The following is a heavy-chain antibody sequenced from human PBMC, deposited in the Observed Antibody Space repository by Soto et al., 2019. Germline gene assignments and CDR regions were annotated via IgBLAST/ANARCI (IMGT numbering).Heavy chain of an antibody. CDR1: GYSFTSYW. Sequence: GESLKISCKGSGYSFTSYWISWVRQMPGKGLEWMGRIDPSDSYTNYSPSFQGHVTISADKSISTAYLQWSSLKASDTAMYYCARQGIAAAGTSHGMDVWGQGTTVTVSS. D-gene: IGHD6-13*01. V-gene: IGHV5-10-1*01. CDR3: ARQGIAAAGTSHGMDV. J-gene: IGHJ6*02. CDR2: IDPSDSYT.